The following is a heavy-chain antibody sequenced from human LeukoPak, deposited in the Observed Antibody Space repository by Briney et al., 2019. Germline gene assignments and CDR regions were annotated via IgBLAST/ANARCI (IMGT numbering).Heavy chain of an antibody. Sequence: SVKVSCKASGTTFRSYAINWVRQAPGQGLEWMGAIIPSFGTVKYAQKFQGRVTMTADESTSIAYMDLNYLRSDDTAVYFCARATSANEYSYGFHFDYWGQGTLVTVSS. CDR3: ARATSANEYSYGFHFDY. CDR1: GTTFRSYA. J-gene: IGHJ4*02. D-gene: IGHD5-18*01. CDR2: IIPSFGTV. V-gene: IGHV1-69*01.